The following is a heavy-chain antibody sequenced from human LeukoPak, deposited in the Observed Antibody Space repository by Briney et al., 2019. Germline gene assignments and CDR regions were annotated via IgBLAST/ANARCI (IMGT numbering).Heavy chain of an antibody. CDR2: ISAYNGNT. Sequence: ASVKDSCKASRYTFTSYVISWVRQAPGQGLEWMGWISAYNGNTNYAQKLQGRVTMTTDTSTSTAYMELRSLRSDDTAVYYCARDPATPELNSTPATPDNYWGQGTLVTVSS. CDR1: RYTFTSYV. J-gene: IGHJ4*02. D-gene: IGHD2/OR15-2a*01. V-gene: IGHV1-18*01. CDR3: ARDPATPELNSTPATPDNY.